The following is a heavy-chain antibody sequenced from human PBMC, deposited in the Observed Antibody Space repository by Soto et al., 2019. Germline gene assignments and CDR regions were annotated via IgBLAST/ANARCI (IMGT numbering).Heavy chain of an antibody. CDR1: SGSISSINW. J-gene: IGHJ5*02. CDR3: ARETHSWHLLDP. Sequence: SETLSLTCAVSSGSISSINWWSWVRQPPGKGLEWIGEIYHSGSTNYNPSLKSRVTISVDKSKNQFSLKLSSVTAADTAVYYCARETHSWHLLDPWGQGTLVTVSS. CDR2: IYHSGST. V-gene: IGHV4-4*02. D-gene: IGHD6-13*01.